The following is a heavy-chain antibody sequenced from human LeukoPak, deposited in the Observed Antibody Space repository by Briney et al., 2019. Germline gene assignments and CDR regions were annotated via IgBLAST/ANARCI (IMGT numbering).Heavy chain of an antibody. V-gene: IGHV4-34*01. CDR2: INHSGST. J-gene: IGHJ6*04. Sequence: SETLSLTCAVYGESFSGYYWSWIRQPPGKGLEWIGEINHSGSTNYNPSLKSRVTISVDTSKNQFSLKLSSVTAADTAVYYCARVVPQSYYYGMDVWGKGTTVTVSS. CDR1: GESFSGYY. D-gene: IGHD2-8*01. CDR3: ARVVPQSYYYGMDV.